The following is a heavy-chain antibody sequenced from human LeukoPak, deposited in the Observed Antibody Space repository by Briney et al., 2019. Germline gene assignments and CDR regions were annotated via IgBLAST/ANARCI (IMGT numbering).Heavy chain of an antibody. CDR1: GGSISSGGYY. Sequence: SETLSLTCTVSGGSISSGGYYWSWIRQHPGKGLEWIGYIYYSGSTYYNPSLKSRVTISVDTSKNQFSLKLSSVTAADTAVYYCARADGVLGSGSYYYYGMDVWGQGTTVTVSS. CDR3: ARADGVLGSGSYYYYGMDV. D-gene: IGHD3-10*01. V-gene: IGHV4-31*03. J-gene: IGHJ6*02. CDR2: IYYSGST.